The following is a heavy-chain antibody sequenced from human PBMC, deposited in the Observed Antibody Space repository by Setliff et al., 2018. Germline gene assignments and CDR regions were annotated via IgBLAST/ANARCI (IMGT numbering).Heavy chain of an antibody. V-gene: IGHV3-23*01. CDR3: ASDRISRYYDSGAHAFDI. J-gene: IGHJ3*02. D-gene: IGHD3-22*01. CDR2: ISGSGSST. CDR1: GFSFASKV. Sequence: LRLSCAGSGFSFASKVMTWVRQVPGKGLEWVSGISGSGSSTYEADSVKGRFTISRDNAKNSLYLQMNSLRAEDTAVYYCASDRISRYYDSGAHAFDIWGQGTMVTVSS.